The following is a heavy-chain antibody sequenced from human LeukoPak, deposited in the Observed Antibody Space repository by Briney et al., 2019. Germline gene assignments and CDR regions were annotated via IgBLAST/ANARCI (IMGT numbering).Heavy chain of an antibody. J-gene: IGHJ4*02. V-gene: IGHV4-59*10. Sequence: PSETLSLTCAVYGGSFSGYYWSWIRQPAGKGLEWIGRIYTSGSTNYNPSLKSRVTMSVDTSKNQFSLKLSSVTAADTAVYYCARVGGSSGWFDYWGQGTLVTVSS. CDR2: IYTSGST. CDR1: GGSFSGYY. D-gene: IGHD6-19*01. CDR3: ARVGGSSGWFDY.